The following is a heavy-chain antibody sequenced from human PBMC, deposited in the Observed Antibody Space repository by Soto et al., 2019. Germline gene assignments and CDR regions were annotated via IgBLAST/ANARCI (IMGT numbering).Heavy chain of an antibody. CDR1: GGSFSGYY. CDR2: INHSGST. CDR3: ARRSQQQLVRGVNWFDP. J-gene: IGHJ5*02. V-gene: IGHV4-34*01. D-gene: IGHD6-13*01. Sequence: SETLSLTCAVYGGSFSGYYWSWIRQPPGKGLEWVGEINHSGSTNYNPSLKSRVTISVDTSKNQFSLKLSSVTAADTAVYYCARRSQQQLVRGVNWFDPWGQGTLVTVSS.